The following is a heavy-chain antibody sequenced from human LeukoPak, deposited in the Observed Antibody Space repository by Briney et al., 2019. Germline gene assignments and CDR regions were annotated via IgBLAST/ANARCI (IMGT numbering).Heavy chain of an antibody. V-gene: IGHV3-7*05. J-gene: IGHJ4*02. CDR3: ARFNWNDSY. D-gene: IGHD1-20*01. CDR1: GFTFNTYW. CDR2: INLDGSER. Sequence: GGSLRLSCAASGFTFNTYWMGWVRLAPGKGLEWMANINLDGSERYYVDSVKGRFTISRDNAKNSLYLQMNSLRAEDTAVYYCARFNWNDSYWGQGTLVTVSS.